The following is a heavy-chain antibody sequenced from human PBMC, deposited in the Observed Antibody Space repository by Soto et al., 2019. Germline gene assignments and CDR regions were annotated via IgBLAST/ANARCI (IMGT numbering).Heavy chain of an antibody. Sequence: GGSLTLTCAVYGFSFPGYHLTWIRQAQGKGLEWISYISSSGTYKTYTDSVKGRITVSGDNANSSLYLQMNILTGDDTAGYCCACVALPFFESQFHENRVDFWGQGNMVTVSS. J-gene: IGHJ5*01. V-gene: IGHV3-11*06. CDR3: ACVALPFFESQFHENRVDF. D-gene: IGHD3-3*02. CDR1: GFSFPGYH. CDR2: ISSSGTYK.